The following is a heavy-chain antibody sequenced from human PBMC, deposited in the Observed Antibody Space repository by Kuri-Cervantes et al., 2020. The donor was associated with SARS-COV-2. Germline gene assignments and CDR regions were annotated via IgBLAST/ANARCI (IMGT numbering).Heavy chain of an antibody. CDR2: ISYDGSNK. J-gene: IGHJ6*02. CDR3: ARDSVAEHYYYGMDV. D-gene: IGHD1-14*01. Sequence: GGSLRLSCAGSGFTFSGYSMAWVRQAPGKGLEWVAVISYDGSNKYYADSVKGRFTISRDNAKNSLYLQMNSLRAEDTAVYYCARDSVAEHYYYGMDVWGQGTTVTVSS. CDR1: GFTFSGYS. V-gene: IGHV3-30*03.